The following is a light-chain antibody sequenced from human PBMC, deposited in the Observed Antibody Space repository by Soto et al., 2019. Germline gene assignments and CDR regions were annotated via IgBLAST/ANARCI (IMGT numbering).Light chain of an antibody. Sequence: DIQMTQSPSSLSASVGDRVTITCRASQSISSYLNWYQQKPGKAPKLLIYAASSLQSGVPSRFSGSGSGTDFPLPISSLQPEDFATYYGQQSYSTPPTFGRGTKVEIK. J-gene: IGKJ1*01. CDR2: AAS. CDR1: QSISSY. V-gene: IGKV1-39*01. CDR3: QQSYSTPPT.